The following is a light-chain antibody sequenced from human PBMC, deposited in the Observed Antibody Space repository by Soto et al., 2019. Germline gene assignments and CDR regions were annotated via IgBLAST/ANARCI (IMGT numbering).Light chain of an antibody. CDR3: QQYDGYFPA. CDR2: AAS. Sequence: DIQMTQSAATVSAALGDRVTITWGASQSISTWLDWYQQKKGKAPKLLIYAASTLESRVPSRFSGSGYGTEFALTISSLQADDFATYYCQQYDGYFPAFGQGTKVDIK. CDR1: QSISTW. J-gene: IGKJ1*01. V-gene: IGKV1-5*01.